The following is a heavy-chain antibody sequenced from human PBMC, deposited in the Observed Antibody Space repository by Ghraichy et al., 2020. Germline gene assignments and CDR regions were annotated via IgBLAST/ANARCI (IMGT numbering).Heavy chain of an antibody. CDR2: INHSGST. V-gene: IGHV4-34*01. Sequence: SETLSLTCAVYGGSFSGYYWTWIRQPPGKGLEWIGEINHSGSTNYNPSLKSRVTISVDTSKNQFSLKLSSVTAADTAVYYCAAALVPAAMGGNWFDPWGQGTLVTVSS. CDR1: GGSFSGYY. CDR3: AAALVPAAMGGNWFDP. D-gene: IGHD2-2*01. J-gene: IGHJ5*02.